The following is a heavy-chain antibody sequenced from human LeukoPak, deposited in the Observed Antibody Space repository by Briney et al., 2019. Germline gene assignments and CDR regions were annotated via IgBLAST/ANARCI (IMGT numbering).Heavy chain of an antibody. Sequence: GGSLRLSCAASGFTFSSYEMNWVRQAPGKGLEWVSSISSSSSYIYYADSVKGRFTISRDNAKNSLYLQMNSLRAEDTAVYYCARSMGQQWLVQSDYWGQGTLVTVSS. J-gene: IGHJ4*02. V-gene: IGHV3-21*01. CDR1: GFTFSSYE. CDR3: ARSMGQQWLVQSDY. D-gene: IGHD6-19*01. CDR2: ISSSSSYI.